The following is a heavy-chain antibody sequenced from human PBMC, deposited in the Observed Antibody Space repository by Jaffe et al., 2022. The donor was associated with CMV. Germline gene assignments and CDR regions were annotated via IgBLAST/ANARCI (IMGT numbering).Heavy chain of an antibody. J-gene: IGHJ4*02. D-gene: IGHD2-21*02. CDR2: ISSSSGRTT. CDR3: ARESGDWGLSFYFDS. CDR1: GFTFSSHN. Sequence: EVQLVESGGDLEQPGGSLRLSCAASGFTFSSHNMNWVRQAPGKGLEWISYISSSSGRTTYYADSVKGRFTISRDNARNSLYLQMNSLRDEDTAVYYCARESGDWGLSFYFDSWGQGTLVTVSS. V-gene: IGHV3-48*02.